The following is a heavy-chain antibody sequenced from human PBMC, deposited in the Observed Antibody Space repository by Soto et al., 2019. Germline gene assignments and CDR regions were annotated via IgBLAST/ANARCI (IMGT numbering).Heavy chain of an antibody. Sequence: QITLRESGPTRVKPTQTLTLTCTFSGFSLSARPVAVGWIRQPPGKALERLALIYWDDDKRYSPSLMSRLTITKDTSKNQGVLTRTNMDPLDTAIYYCVHRAGIDGNWNGGYFDYWGQGALVTVSS. CDR2: IYWDDDK. J-gene: IGHJ4*02. CDR1: GFSLSARPVA. D-gene: IGHD1-1*01. V-gene: IGHV2-5*02. CDR3: VHRAGIDGNWNGGYFDY.